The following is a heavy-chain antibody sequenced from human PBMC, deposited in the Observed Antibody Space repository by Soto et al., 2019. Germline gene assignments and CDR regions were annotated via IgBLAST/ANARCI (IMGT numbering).Heavy chain of an antibody. J-gene: IGHJ6*02. V-gene: IGHV4-61*01. D-gene: IGHD3-3*01. CDR3: ARDQYDLWSGSYYYAVEV. Sequence: PSLTLSLTCTVSGGTVRSESDYWSLIQQTPGKGLEWIGYIYYTGSTNYNPSLKCRVTMSLDTSRDQVSLRLRSVARADTSVYYCARDQYDLWSGSYYYAVEVWGQGPKVTVSS. CDR1: GGTVRSESDY. CDR2: IYYTGST.